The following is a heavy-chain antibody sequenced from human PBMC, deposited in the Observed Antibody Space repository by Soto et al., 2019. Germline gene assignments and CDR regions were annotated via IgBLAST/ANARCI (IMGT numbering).Heavy chain of an antibody. V-gene: IGHV6-1*01. J-gene: IGHJ6*03. D-gene: IGHD6-13*01. CDR2: TYYRSKWYN. CDR1: GDSVSSNSAA. CDR3: ARGSGSPASLYYYYYYMDV. Sequence: SQTLSLTCAISGDSVSSNSAAWNWIRQSPSRGLEWLGRTYYRSKWYNDYAVSVKSRITINPDTSKNQFSLQLNSVTPEDTAVYYCARGSGSPASLYYYYYYMDVWGKGTTVTVSS.